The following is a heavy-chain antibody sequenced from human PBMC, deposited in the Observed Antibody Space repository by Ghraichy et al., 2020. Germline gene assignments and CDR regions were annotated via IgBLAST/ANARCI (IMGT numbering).Heavy chain of an antibody. CDR3: YGWGVLPADISAYGMDV. CDR2: ISSSTVYT. J-gene: IGHJ6*02. CDR1: GFTFTSYY. Sequence: GGSLRLSCAASGFTFTSYYMNWVRQAPGKGLEWLSCISSSTVYTHYADSVKGRFTISRDNAKNSLYLQMNSLRAEDTAVYYCYGWGVLPADISAYGMDVWGQGTTVTVSS. V-gene: IGHV3-21*01. D-gene: IGHD2-2*01.